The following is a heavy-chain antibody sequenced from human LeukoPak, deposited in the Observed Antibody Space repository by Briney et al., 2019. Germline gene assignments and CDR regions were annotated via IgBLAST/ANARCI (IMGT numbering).Heavy chain of an antibody. CDR2: MYYGGIT. Sequence: SQTLSLTCTVSVGSISSSSNYWGWIRQPPGEGLEWVGSMYYGGITYYNPSLTSRVTISVDTAKNQCSLKLSSVTAADTAVYYCAGPIRSNYGDYPLRYWGQGTLVTVSS. D-gene: IGHD4-17*01. V-gene: IGHV4-39*01. CDR1: VGSISSSSNY. CDR3: AGPIRSNYGDYPLRY. J-gene: IGHJ4*02.